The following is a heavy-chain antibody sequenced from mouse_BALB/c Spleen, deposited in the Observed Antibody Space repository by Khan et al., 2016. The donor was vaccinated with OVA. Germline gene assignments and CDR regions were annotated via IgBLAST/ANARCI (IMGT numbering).Heavy chain of an antibody. J-gene: IGHJ2*01. CDR1: GYIFTSYW. Sequence: QVQLKESGAELVRPGASVKLSCKTSGYIFTSYWIHWVKQRSGQGIEWSARIYPGTDNTYYTEKVKDKATLTADKSSIPPYCQCTSLESEDSAVCFCASEETLYYVDSWGQGTTLTVSS. CDR2: IYPGTDNT. V-gene: IGHV1-76*01. CDR3: ASEETLYYVDS.